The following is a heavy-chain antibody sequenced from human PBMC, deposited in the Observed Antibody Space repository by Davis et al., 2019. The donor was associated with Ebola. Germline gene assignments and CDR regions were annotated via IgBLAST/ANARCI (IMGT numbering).Heavy chain of an antibody. D-gene: IGHD6-19*01. CDR3: ATTQWLREFDN. J-gene: IGHJ4*02. CDR2: ISSSSSYI. Sequence: GESLKISCAASGFTFSDYYMSWIRQAPGKGLEWVSSISSSSSYIYYADSVKGRFIISRDKSNNTLYLEMNSLRVDDTAVYYCATTQWLREFDNWGQGTLVTVSS. CDR1: GFTFSDYY. V-gene: IGHV3-11*03.